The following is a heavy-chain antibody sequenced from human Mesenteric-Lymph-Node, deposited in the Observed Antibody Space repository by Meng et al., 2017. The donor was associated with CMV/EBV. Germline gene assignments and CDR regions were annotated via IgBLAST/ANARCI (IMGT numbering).Heavy chain of an antibody. J-gene: IGHJ4*02. V-gene: IGHV5-51*01. CDR1: GYSFTNYW. CDR2: IYAGDSGT. D-gene: IGHD3-3*01. Sequence: GESLKISCKGSGYSFTNYWIGWVRQMPGKGLEWMGIIYAGDSGTRYSPSFQGQVTISADKSISTAYLQWSSLKASDTAMYYCARTGRASIFGVVRLGYYFDYWGQGTLVTVSS. CDR3: ARTGRASIFGVVRLGYYFDY.